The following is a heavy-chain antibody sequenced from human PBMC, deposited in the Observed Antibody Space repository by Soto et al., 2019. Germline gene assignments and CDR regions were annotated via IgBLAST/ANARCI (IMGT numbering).Heavy chain of an antibody. Sequence: GGSLRLSCAASGFTFSSYAMSWVRQAPGKGLEWVSAISGSGGSTYYADSVKGRFTISRDNSKNTLYLQMNSLRAEDTAVYYCAKHSRYSSSWYYFDYWGQGTLVTVSS. D-gene: IGHD6-13*01. CDR2: ISGSGGST. J-gene: IGHJ4*02. CDR1: GFTFSSYA. CDR3: AKHSRYSSSWYYFDY. V-gene: IGHV3-23*01.